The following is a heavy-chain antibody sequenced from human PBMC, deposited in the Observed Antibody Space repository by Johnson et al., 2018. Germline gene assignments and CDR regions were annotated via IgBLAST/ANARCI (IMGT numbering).Heavy chain of an antibody. Sequence: EVQLVESGGGLVQPGRSLRLSCAASGFTFDDYAMHWVRQAPGKGLEWVSGISWNSGSIGYADSVKGRFTISRDNAKNTLYLQMNSLRAEDTAVYYCARVPPPYYYYGMDVGGQGTTVTVSS. J-gene: IGHJ6*02. CDR3: ARVPPPYYYYGMDV. V-gene: IGHV3-9*01. CDR1: GFTFDDYA. CDR2: ISWNSGSI.